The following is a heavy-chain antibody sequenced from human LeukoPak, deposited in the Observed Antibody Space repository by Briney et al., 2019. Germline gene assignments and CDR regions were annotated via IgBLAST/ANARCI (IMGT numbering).Heavy chain of an antibody. CDR1: GYTFTSYA. D-gene: IGHD6-13*01. V-gene: IGHV7-4-1*02. CDR2: INTNTGNP. CDR3: ARSSSSWYLDAFDI. J-gene: IGHJ3*02. Sequence: ASVKVSCKASGYTFTSYAMNWVRQAPGQGLEWMGWINTNTGNPTYAQGFTGRFVFSLDTSVSTAYLQISSLKAEDTAVYYCARSSSSWYLDAFDIWGQGTMVTVSS.